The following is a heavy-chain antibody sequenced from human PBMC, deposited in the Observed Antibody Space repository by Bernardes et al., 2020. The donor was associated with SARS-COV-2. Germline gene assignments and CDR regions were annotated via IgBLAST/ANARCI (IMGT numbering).Heavy chain of an antibody. CDR1: GFSLSTSGVG. V-gene: IGHV2-5*02. CDR2: IYWDDDK. J-gene: IGHJ4*02. Sequence: SGPTLVKPTQTLTLTCTFSGFSLSTSGVGVGWIRQPPGKALEWLALIYWDDDKRYSPSLKSRLTITKDTSKNQVVLTMTNMDPVDTATYYCARMYSSGWYGYYFDYLGQGTLDNVSS. D-gene: IGHD6-19*01. CDR3: ARMYSSGWYGYYFDY.